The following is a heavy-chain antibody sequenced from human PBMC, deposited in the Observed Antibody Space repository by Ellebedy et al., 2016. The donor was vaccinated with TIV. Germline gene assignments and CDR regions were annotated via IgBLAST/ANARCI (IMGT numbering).Heavy chain of an antibody. D-gene: IGHD2-15*01. J-gene: IGHJ3*02. V-gene: IGHV1-18*01. CDR1: GYTFSRHG. CDR3: AREADSDALDI. CDR2: ISTYSGNT. Sequence: AASVKVSCKTSGYTFSRHGLNWARQAPGQGLEWTGWISTYSGNTKYAQKFQGRVTMTTDTSTGKAYMELRSLTSDDTAVYYCAREADSDALDIWGQGTMVIVSS.